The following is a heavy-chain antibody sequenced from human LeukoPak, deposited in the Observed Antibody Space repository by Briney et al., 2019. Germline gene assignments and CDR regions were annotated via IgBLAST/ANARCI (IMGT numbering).Heavy chain of an antibody. CDR2: ISSSSSYI. CDR1: GFTFSSYS. CDR3: ASTANL. J-gene: IGHJ2*01. Sequence: GGSLRLSCAASGFTFSSYSMNWVRQAPGKGLEWVSSISSSSSYIYHADSVKGRFTISRDNAKNSLYLQMNSLRAQATAVYYCASTANLWGRGTLVTVSS. V-gene: IGHV3-21*01.